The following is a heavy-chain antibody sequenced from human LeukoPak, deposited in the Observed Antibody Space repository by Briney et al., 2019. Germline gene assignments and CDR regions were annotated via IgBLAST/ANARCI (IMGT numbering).Heavy chain of an antibody. CDR3: ARELGYYGGNPRGFDY. J-gene: IGHJ4*02. Sequence: ASVKVSCKASGYTFTSYGISWVRQAPGQGLEWMGWISAYNGNTNYAQKLQGRVTMTTDTSTSTAYMELRSLRSDDTAVYYCARELGYYGGNPRGFDYWGQGTLVTVSS. V-gene: IGHV1-18*01. D-gene: IGHD4-23*01. CDR2: ISAYNGNT. CDR1: GYTFTSYG.